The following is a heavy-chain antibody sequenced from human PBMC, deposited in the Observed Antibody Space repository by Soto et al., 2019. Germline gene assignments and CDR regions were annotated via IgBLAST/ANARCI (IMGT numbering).Heavy chain of an antibody. Sequence: PGGSLRLSCAASGFTFTNYVMGWVRQAPGKGLEWVSSISSSSSYIYYADSVKGRFTISRDNAKNSLYLQMNSLRAEDTAVYYCARDMSDFPVFDYWGQGTLVTVSS. V-gene: IGHV3-21*01. D-gene: IGHD3-3*01. J-gene: IGHJ4*02. CDR3: ARDMSDFPVFDY. CDR1: GFTFTNYV. CDR2: ISSSSSYI.